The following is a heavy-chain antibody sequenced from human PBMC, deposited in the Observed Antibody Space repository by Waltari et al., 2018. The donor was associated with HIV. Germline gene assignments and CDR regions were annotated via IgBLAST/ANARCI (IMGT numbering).Heavy chain of an antibody. CDR2: IYSGGNT. V-gene: IGHV4-39*01. D-gene: IGHD2-15*01. CDR1: GGSIPSSRYF. CDR3: ARRVVPGSTLDP. J-gene: IGHJ5*02. Sequence: QLQLQESRPGLVKPSATLSLMCTVSGGSIPSSRYFWAWIRQPPGKGLEWIGNIYSGGNTYYNPSLQSRVTMSVDRSNSQFSLRLSSVTAADTGVYYCARRVVPGSTLDPWGPGALVTVSS.